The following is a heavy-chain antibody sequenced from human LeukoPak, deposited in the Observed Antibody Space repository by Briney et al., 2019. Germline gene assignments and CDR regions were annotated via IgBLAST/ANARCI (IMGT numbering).Heavy chain of an antibody. D-gene: IGHD2-2*01. Sequence: GGSLRLSCVVSGFTFSSYGMHWVRQAPGKGLEWVAVIWYDGSNKYYADSVKGRFTISRDNSKNTLYLQMNSLRAEDTAVYYCVRDTSNYGMDVWGQGTTVTVSS. V-gene: IGHV3-33*01. CDR3: VRDTSNYGMDV. CDR2: IWYDGSNK. J-gene: IGHJ6*02. CDR1: GFTFSSYG.